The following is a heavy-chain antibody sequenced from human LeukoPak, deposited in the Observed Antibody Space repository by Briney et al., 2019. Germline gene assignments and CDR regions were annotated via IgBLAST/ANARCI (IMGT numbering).Heavy chain of an antibody. V-gene: IGHV3-23*01. CDR1: GFTFSSYA. D-gene: IGHD3-22*01. CDR2: ISGSGGSA. CDR3: AKDRGYYYDSSGYYWDGAFDN. J-gene: IGHJ3*02. Sequence: GGSLSLSWAVAGFTFSSYAMSWVRRAPGKGLEWVSAISGSGGSAYYADSVKGRFTISRDNSKNTLYLQMNSLRAEDTAVYYCAKDRGYYYDSSGYYWDGAFDNWGQGTMVTVSS.